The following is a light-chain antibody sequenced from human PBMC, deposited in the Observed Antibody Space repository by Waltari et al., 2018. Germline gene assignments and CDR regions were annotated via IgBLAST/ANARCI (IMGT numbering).Light chain of an antibody. CDR3: QQYRNLWT. J-gene: IGKJ1*01. CDR2: KAS. Sequence: DIQMTQSPSTLSASVGDRVTITCRASQSLRNWLAWYQQKPGKAPKVLIYKASTLESGGPSRFSGSGSGTEFTLTISSLQPDDFATYYCQQYRNLWTFGQGTKVEIK. CDR1: QSLRNW. V-gene: IGKV1-5*03.